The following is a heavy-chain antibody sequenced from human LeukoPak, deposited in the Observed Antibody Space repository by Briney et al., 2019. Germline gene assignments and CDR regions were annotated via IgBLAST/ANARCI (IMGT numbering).Heavy chain of an antibody. J-gene: IGHJ6*03. CDR3: ASARMEDYYYYMDV. V-gene: IGHV1-69*05. CDR2: IIPIFGTA. D-gene: IGHD1-1*01. CDR1: GGTFSSYA. Sequence: SVKVSCKASGGTFSSYAISWVRLAPGQGLEWMGGIIPIFGTANYAQKFQGRVTITTDESTSTAYMELSSLRSEDTAVYYCASARMEDYYYYMDVWGKGTTVTVSS.